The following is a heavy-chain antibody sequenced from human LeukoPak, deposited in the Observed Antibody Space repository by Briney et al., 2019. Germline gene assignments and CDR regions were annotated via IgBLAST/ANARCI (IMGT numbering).Heavy chain of an antibody. J-gene: IGHJ4*02. CDR2: IKTTSDGGTT. V-gene: IGHV3-15*01. CDR1: ALTFSDDW. D-gene: IGHD2-21*02. Sequence: GGSLRLSCVVSALTFSDDWMTWVRQAPGKGLECVGRIKTTSDGGTTDYATPVGGRFIISRDDSKNTVYLQMNSLNTEDTAVYSCAKAGVTSRFDYWGQGTLVTVSS. CDR3: AKAGVTSRFDY.